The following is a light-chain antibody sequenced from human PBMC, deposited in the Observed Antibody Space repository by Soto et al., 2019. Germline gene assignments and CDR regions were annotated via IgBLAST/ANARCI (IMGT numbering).Light chain of an antibody. CDR2: RNN. V-gene: IGLV1-47*01. Sequence: QSVLTQPPAASGTPGQRVTISCSGSSSNIGSNFVYWYQQLPGTAPKLLIYRNNQRPSGVPDRFSGSLSGTSASLAISGLRSEDEGDYYCAAWDDSLSGREFGGGTKLTVL. CDR3: AAWDDSLSGRE. J-gene: IGLJ2*01. CDR1: SSNIGSNF.